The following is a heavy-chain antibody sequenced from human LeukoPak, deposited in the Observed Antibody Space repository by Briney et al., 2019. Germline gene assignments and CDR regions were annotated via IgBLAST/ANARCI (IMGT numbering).Heavy chain of an antibody. CDR2: INQGGSET. V-gene: IGHV3-7*01. CDR3: ATEDCTDKGDFDL. D-gene: IGHD2/OR15-2a*01. J-gene: IGHJ2*01. CDR1: GFTFSHHW. Sequence: PGGSLRLSCAASGFTFSHHWMSWVRQAPGNGLEWVANINQGGSETYYADSVKGRFTISRDNAKSALHLELNSLRVEDTALYYCATEDCTDKGDFDLWGRGTLVTVSS.